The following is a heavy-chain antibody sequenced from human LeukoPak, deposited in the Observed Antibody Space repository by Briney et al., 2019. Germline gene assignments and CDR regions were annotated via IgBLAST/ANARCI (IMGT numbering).Heavy chain of an antibody. V-gene: IGHV4-30-2*01. J-gene: IGHJ4*02. CDR1: GGSISSGGYY. CDR3: ARGGDDYGGNSGDY. D-gene: IGHD4-23*01. Sequence: SETLSLTCTVSGGSISSGGYYWSWLRQPRGRGLEWIGYIYHSGSTYYNPSLKSRVTISVDRSKHQFSLKLSSVTAADTAVYYCARGGDDYGGNSGDYWGQGTLVTVSS. CDR2: IYHSGST.